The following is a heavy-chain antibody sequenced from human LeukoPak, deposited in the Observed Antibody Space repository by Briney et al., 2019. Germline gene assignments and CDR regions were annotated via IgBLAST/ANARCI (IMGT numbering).Heavy chain of an antibody. CDR1: GYTFTSYY. D-gene: IGHD3-9*01. Sequence: ASVKVSCKASGYTFTSYYMHWVRQAPGQGLEWMGIINPSGGSTSYAQKFQGRVTMTRDTSTSTVYMELSSLRSEDTAMYYCARDDILTGYSNYWGQGTLVTVSS. CDR3: ARDDILTGYSNY. CDR2: INPSGGST. J-gene: IGHJ4*02. V-gene: IGHV1-46*01.